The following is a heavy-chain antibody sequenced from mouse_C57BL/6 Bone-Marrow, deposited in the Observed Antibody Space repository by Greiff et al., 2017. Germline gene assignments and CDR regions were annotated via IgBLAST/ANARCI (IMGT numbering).Heavy chain of an antibody. CDR2: IDPDDGDT. CDR3: AKFSYYYGSPAWFAY. CDR1: GFNINDYC. J-gene: IGHJ3*01. V-gene: IGHV14-2*01. D-gene: IGHD1-1*01. Sequence: VQLQQSGAELVKPGASVKLSCTASGFNINDYCMHWVKQRTGQGLEWIGGIDPDDGDTKYAPKFQGKATITADTSSNTAYLQLSSLTSEDTAVCYWAKFSYYYGSPAWFAYWGKGTLVTVSA.